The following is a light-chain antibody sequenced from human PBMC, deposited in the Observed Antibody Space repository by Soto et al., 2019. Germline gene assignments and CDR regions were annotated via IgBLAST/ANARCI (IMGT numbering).Light chain of an antibody. V-gene: IGKV3-20*01. CDR3: QQYGDSPRP. J-gene: IGKJ1*01. CDR2: GTS. CDR1: QSMSTSF. Sequence: EIVLTQSPGTLSLSPGERASLSCRASQSMSTSFIAWYQQKPGQSARVLVYGTSRRATGIPERFSGTGSGTDFTLTISSLEPEDFAVYYCQQYGDSPRPFGQGTKVDI.